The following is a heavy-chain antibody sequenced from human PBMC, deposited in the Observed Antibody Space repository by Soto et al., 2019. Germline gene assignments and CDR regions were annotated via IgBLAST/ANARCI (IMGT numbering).Heavy chain of an antibody. CDR3: AKDWEIVLVPAASSGGLN. J-gene: IGHJ4*02. Sequence: GGSLSVSCAAPGFTFSSYGMHWVRPAPGKGLGWVAVISYDGSNKYYADSVKGRFTISRDNSKNTLYLQMNSLRAEDTAVYYCAKDWEIVLVPAASSGGLNGGQGT. CDR1: GFTFSSYG. CDR2: ISYDGSNK. V-gene: IGHV3-30*18. D-gene: IGHD2-2*01.